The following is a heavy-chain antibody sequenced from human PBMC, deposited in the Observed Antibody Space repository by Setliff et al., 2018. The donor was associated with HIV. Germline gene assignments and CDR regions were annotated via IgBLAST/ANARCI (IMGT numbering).Heavy chain of an antibody. CDR2: IYTTGIT. J-gene: IGHJ4*02. CDR3: ARNYYYQD. V-gene: IGHV4-61*02. Sequence: PSETLSLTCTVSGGSISSGSYYWSWIRQPAGKGLEWIGRIYTTGITNYNPSLKSRVTISVDTSKNQFSLKLSSVTAADTAVYYCARNYYYQDWGQGTLVTVSS. D-gene: IGHD3-22*01. CDR1: GGSISSGSYY.